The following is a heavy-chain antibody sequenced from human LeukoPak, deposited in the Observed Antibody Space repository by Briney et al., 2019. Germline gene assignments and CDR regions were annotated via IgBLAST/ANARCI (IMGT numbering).Heavy chain of an antibody. CDR3: ARGVVGYHFWSGNSGGPFDY. V-gene: IGHV4-59*12. D-gene: IGHD3-3*01. Sequence: KASETLSLTCTVTGGSISSYYWSWIRQPPGKGLEWIGYIYYSGSTNYNPSLKSRVTISVDTSKNQFSLKLSSVTAADTAVYYCARGVVGYHFWSGNSGGPFDYWGQGTLVTVSS. J-gene: IGHJ4*02. CDR1: GGSISSYY. CDR2: IYYSGST.